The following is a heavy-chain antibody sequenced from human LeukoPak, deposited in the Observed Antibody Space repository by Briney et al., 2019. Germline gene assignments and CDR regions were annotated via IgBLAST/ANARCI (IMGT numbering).Heavy chain of an antibody. D-gene: IGHD3-10*01. CDR3: VRHGESGRHHAYFDS. CDR1: GGSISGYY. CDR2: IYYSGST. J-gene: IGHJ4*02. Sequence: SETLSLTCTVSGGSISGYYWGWLRQPTGKGLEWVGYIYYSGSTNYNSSLKSRVAISVDTSKNQFSLKLSSVNAGDTAIYYCVRHGESGRHHAYFDSWGQGTRVTVSS. V-gene: IGHV4-59*08.